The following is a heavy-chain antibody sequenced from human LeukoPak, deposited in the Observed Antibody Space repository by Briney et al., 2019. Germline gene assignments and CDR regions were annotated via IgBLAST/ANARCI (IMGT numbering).Heavy chain of an antibody. CDR1: GFTFSSYS. D-gene: IGHD5-18*01. J-gene: IGHJ4*02. V-gene: IGHV3-21*01. CDR3: ARLDTAMVIDY. Sequence: GGSLRLSCAASGFTFSSYSMNWVRQAPGKGLEWVSSISSSSSYIYYADSVKGLFTISRDNSKNTLYLQMNSLRAEDTAVYYCARLDTAMVIDYWGQGTLVTVSS. CDR2: ISSSSSYI.